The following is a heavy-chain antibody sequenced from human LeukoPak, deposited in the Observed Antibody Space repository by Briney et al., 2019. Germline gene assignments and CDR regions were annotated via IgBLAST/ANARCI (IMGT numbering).Heavy chain of an antibody. Sequence: PGRSLRLSCTASGFTFSDYAMTWVRQAPGKGLEWVGFIRNKANGGTADYAASVKGRFTISRGDSKTIAYLQMNSLKTEDTAVYFCSRAYSTGWLGINDYWGQGVLVTVSS. J-gene: IGHJ4*02. CDR1: GFTFSDYA. V-gene: IGHV3-49*04. CDR2: IRNKANGGTA. D-gene: IGHD6-19*01. CDR3: SRAYSTGWLGINDY.